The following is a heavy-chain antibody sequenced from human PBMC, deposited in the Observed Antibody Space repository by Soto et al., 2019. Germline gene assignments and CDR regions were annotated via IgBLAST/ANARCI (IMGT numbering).Heavy chain of an antibody. J-gene: IGHJ3*02. CDR1: GGSINSYY. Sequence: QVQLQESGPGLVKPSETLSLTCTVSGGSINSYYWSWIRQPPGEGLEWIGYVYSTGSTNYNPCLKSRVTKALKTTKYQSSLRLSSVTAADTAVYYCARRHGVGVAATRGEAFDIWGQGTVVTVSS. V-gene: IGHV4-59*08. CDR3: ARRHGVGVAATRGEAFDI. D-gene: IGHD2-15*01. CDR2: VYSTGST.